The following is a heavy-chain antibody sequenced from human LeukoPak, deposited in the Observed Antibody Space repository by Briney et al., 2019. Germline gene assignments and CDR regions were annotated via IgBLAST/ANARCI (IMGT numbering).Heavy chain of an antibody. J-gene: IGHJ3*02. Sequence: SETLSLTXAVSGYSISSGYYWGWIRQPPGKGLEWIGSIYHSGSTYYNPSLKSRVTISVDTSKNQFSLKLGSVTAADTAVYYCARRRGYCSSTSCFDAFDIWGQGTMVTVSS. D-gene: IGHD2-2*01. CDR1: GYSISSGYY. V-gene: IGHV4-38-2*01. CDR3: ARRRGYCSSTSCFDAFDI. CDR2: IYHSGST.